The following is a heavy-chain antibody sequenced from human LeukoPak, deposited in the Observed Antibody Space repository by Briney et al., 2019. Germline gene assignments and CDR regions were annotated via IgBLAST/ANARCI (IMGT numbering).Heavy chain of an antibody. V-gene: IGHV3-23*01. CDR1: GFTFSNYA. CDR3: AKDPKQWLVDY. J-gene: IGHJ4*02. CDR2: ISGSGIST. D-gene: IGHD6-19*01. Sequence: PGGSLRLSCTASGFTFSNYAMSWVRQAPGKGLEWVSAISGSGISTYYADSVQGRFTISRDNSKNTLHLQVNSLRSEDTAVYYCAKDPKQWLVDYWGQGTLVTVSS.